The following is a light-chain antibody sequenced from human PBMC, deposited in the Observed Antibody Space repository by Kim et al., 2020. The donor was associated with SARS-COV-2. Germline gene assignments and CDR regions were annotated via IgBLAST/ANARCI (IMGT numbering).Light chain of an antibody. CDR1: QSVSSK. Sequence: SPGERAALSCRASQSVSSKLAWYQQKLGQAPRLLIYDASTRASGIPARFIGSGSGTEFTLTIFRLQSEDFALYYCQQYSDWPPITFGQGTRLEIK. CDR3: QQYSDWPPIT. J-gene: IGKJ5*01. CDR2: DAS. V-gene: IGKV3-15*01.